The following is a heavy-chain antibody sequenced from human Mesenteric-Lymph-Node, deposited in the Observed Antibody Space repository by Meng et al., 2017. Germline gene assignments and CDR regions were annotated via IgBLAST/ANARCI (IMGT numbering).Heavy chain of an antibody. CDR3: ARGVILWFGSDDAFDI. CDR2: IYTSGST. Sequence: LRLSCTVSGGSISSGSYYWSWIRQPAGKGLEWIGRIYTSGSTNYNPSLKSRVTISVDTSKNQFSLKLSSVTAADTAVYYCARGVILWFGSDDAFDIWGQGTMVTVSS. CDR1: GGSISSGSYY. V-gene: IGHV4-61*02. D-gene: IGHD3-10*01. J-gene: IGHJ3*02.